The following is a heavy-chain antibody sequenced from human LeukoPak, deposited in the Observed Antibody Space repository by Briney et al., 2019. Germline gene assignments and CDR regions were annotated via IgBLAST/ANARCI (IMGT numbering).Heavy chain of an antibody. CDR1: GFTFSYYG. J-gene: IGHJ4*02. CDR3: AKEVRDLPYDF. D-gene: IGHD3-10*01. Sequence: GGSLRLSCAASGFTFSYYGMHWVRQAPGKGLEWVAFVQYDGGDKFYAESVKGRFTISRDNSKSTLYLHMISLRTEDTAVYYCAKEVRDLPYDFWGQGTLVTVSS. CDR2: VQYDGGDK. V-gene: IGHV3-30*02.